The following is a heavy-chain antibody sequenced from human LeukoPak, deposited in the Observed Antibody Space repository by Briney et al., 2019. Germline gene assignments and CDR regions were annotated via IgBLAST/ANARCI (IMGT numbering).Heavy chain of an antibody. CDR2: INPNSGGT. V-gene: IGHV1-2*02. D-gene: IGHD3-9*01. CDR3: ARYYDILTVYYFVGTTDAFDI. J-gene: IGHJ3*02. Sequence: RWASVKVFCKASGYTFTGYYMHWVRQAPGQGLEWMGWINPNSGGTNYAQKFQGRVTMTRDTSISAAYMELSRLRSDDTAVYYCARYYDILTVYYFVGTTDAFDIWGQGTMVTVSS. CDR1: GYTFTGYY.